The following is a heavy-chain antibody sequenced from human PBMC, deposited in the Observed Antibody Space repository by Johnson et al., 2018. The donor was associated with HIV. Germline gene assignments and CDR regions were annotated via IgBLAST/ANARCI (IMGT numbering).Heavy chain of an antibody. J-gene: IGHJ3*02. CDR1: GFTFSSYW. CDR3: ARVPPFGTHPDGAFDI. Sequence: VQLVESGGGTVKPRGSLRLSCAASGFTFSSYWMSWVRQAPGKGLEWVANIKQDGSEKYYVDSVKGRFTISRDNAKNSLYLQMNSLRAEDTAVYYCARVPPFGTHPDGAFDIWGQGTMVTVSS. V-gene: IGHV3-7*05. CDR2: IKQDGSEK. D-gene: IGHD1-1*01.